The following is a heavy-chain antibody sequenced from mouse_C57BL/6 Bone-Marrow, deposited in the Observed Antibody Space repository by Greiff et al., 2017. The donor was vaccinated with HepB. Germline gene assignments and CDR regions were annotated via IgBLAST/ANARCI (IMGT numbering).Heavy chain of an antibody. CDR1: GYTFTDYE. Sequence: VQLQESGAELVRPGASVTLSCKASGYTFTDYEMHWVKQTPVHGLEWIGAIDPETGGTAYNQKFKGKAILTADKSSSTAYMELRSLTSEDSAVYYCTKPHYYGSSYGAYWGQGTLVTVSA. V-gene: IGHV1-15*01. CDR3: TKPHYYGSSYGAY. J-gene: IGHJ3*01. CDR2: IDPETGGT. D-gene: IGHD1-1*01.